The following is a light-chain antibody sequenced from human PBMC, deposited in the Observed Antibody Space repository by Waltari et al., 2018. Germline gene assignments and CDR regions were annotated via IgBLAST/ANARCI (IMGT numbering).Light chain of an antibody. Sequence: SYVLTQPPSLSVALGKTARIPCGGNNIGTTTVHWYQHKPDQAPVLLIYSDTERPSGIPERFTGSKSGTTATLTISTVEAGDETDYYCQVWDGSTDHYVFGSGTKVTV. CDR2: SDT. CDR1: NIGTTT. J-gene: IGLJ1*01. V-gene: IGLV3-21*04. CDR3: QVWDGSTDHYV.